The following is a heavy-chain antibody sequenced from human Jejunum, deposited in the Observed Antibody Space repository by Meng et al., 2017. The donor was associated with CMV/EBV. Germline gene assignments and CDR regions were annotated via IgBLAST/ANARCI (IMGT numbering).Heavy chain of an antibody. V-gene: IGHV2-5*02. CDR3: THGPTRIEPFDY. CDR2: IHWDGDE. D-gene: IGHD5-24*01. Sequence: TFSGFSFSTGGVSVGWIRQPPGKALEWLARIHWDGDEGYSPSLKSRLTITKDSSKNQVVLTMTNMDPMDTATYYCTHGPTRIEPFDYWGQGTLVTVPQ. J-gene: IGHJ4*02. CDR1: GFSFSTGGVS.